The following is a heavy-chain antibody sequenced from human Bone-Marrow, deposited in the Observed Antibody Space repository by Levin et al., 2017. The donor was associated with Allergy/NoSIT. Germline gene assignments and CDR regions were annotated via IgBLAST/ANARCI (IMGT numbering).Heavy chain of an antibody. CDR1: GILFSSYD. CDR3: ASWAMYHYDRSAFDYFYYATDV. Sequence: AASVKVSCAASGILFSSYDMNWVRQAPGKGLEWVSSISAGGNYIYYADSVKGRFTISRDNAKNSLFLQMNSLRAEDTAVYYCASWAMYHYDRSAFDYFYYATDVWGQGTTVTVSS. D-gene: IGHD3-22*01. V-gene: IGHV3-21*01. CDR2: ISAGGNYI. J-gene: IGHJ6*02.